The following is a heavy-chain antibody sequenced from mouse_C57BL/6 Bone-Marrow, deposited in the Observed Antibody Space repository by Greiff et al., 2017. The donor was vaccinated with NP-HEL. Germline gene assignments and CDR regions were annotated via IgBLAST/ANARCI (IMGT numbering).Heavy chain of an antibody. CDR2: IRNKANGYTT. Sequence: EVQGVESGGGLVQPGGSLSLSCAASGFTFTDYYMSWVRQPPGKALEWLGFIRNKANGYTTEYSAPVKGRFTISRDNSQSILYLQMNALRAEDSATYYCASPYYGSTLAWFAYWGQGTLVTVSA. CDR1: GFTFTDYY. J-gene: IGHJ3*01. CDR3: ASPYYGSTLAWFAY. V-gene: IGHV7-3*01. D-gene: IGHD1-1*01.